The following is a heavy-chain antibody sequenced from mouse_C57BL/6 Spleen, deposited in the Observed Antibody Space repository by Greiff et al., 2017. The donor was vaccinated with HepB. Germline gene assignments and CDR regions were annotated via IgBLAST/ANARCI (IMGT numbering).Heavy chain of an antibody. V-gene: IGHV14-3*01. Sequence: VQLKESVAELVRPGASVKLSCTASGFNIKNTYMHWVKQRPEQGLEWIGRIDPANGNTKYAPKFQGKATITADTSSNTAYLQLSSLTSEDTAIYYCARRSYDGYYVAMDYWGQGTSVTVSS. CDR2: IDPANGNT. CDR3: ARRSYDGYYVAMDY. D-gene: IGHD2-3*01. CDR1: GFNIKNTY. J-gene: IGHJ4*01.